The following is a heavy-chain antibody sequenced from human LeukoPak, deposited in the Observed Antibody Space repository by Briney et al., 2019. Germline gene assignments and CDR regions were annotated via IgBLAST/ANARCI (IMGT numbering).Heavy chain of an antibody. CDR3: TRDVGFYGSGSYYRD. CDR2: ISTDGNTT. V-gene: IGHV3-74*01. Sequence: GGSLRLSCAASGFTFSNYWMHWVRQGSGKGQGWVSRISTDGNTTNYADSVKGRFTISRDNAKNTLYLQMSSLTAEDTAVYYCTRDVGFYGSGSYYRDWGQGSLVTVSS. D-gene: IGHD3-10*01. J-gene: IGHJ4*02. CDR1: GFTFSNYW.